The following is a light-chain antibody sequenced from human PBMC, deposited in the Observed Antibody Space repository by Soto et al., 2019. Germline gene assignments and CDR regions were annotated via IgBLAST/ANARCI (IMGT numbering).Light chain of an antibody. CDR3: QQFESSVT. V-gene: IGKV3-20*01. CDR2: GAS. J-gene: IGKJ1*01. Sequence: EIVLTQSTGSLSLSPGERATLSCRASQSVSSTFFAWYQQRPGQAPRLLMYGASSRATGIPERFSGSGSGTDFTLTISRLEPEDFGVYYCQQFESSVTFGQGNKVEIK. CDR1: QSVSSTF.